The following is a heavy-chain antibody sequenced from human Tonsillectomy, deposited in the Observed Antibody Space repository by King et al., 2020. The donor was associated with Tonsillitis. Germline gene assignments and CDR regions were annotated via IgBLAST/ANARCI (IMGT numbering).Heavy chain of an antibody. V-gene: IGHV3-9*01. CDR2: ISWNSGNI. CDR3: AKGDSSGWSRLYYYYGMDV. CDR1: GFTFDDYA. J-gene: IGHJ6*02. Sequence: VQLVESGGGLVQPGRSLRLSCAASGFTFDDYAMHWVRQAPGKGLEWVSGISWNSGNIGYAHSVKGRFTISRDNAKNSLYLQMNRLRGADTSLYYCAKGDSSGWSRLYYYYGMDVWGQGTTVTVSS. D-gene: IGHD6-19*01.